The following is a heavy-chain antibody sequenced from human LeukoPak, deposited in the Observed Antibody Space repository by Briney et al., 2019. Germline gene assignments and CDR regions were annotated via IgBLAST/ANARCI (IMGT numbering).Heavy chain of an antibody. CDR1: GFTFANYG. J-gene: IGHJ4*02. Sequence: PGGSLRLSCAASGFTFANYGMSWVRQAPGKGLEWVSAIPGSGGSTYYADSVKGRFTISRDNSKNTLYLQMSSLRAEDTAVYYCAKYGDIWSGELLYLADWGQGTLVTVSS. V-gene: IGHV3-23*01. CDR2: IPGSGGST. D-gene: IGHD3-10*01. CDR3: AKYGDIWSGELLYLAD.